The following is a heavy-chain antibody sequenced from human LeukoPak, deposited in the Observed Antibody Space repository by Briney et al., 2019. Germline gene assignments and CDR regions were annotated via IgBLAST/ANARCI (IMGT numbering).Heavy chain of an antibody. CDR1: GFTFSSYS. CDR2: IGSNSGYI. CDR3: ARVGITAPTRWFDP. V-gene: IGHV3-21*01. J-gene: IGHJ5*02. Sequence: GGSLGLSCAASGFTFSSYSMNWVRQAPGKGLEWVSSIGSNSGYIYYADSVKGRFTISRDNAKNSLYLQMNSLRAEDTAVYYCARVGITAPTRWFDPWGQGNLVTVSS. D-gene: IGHD1-7*01.